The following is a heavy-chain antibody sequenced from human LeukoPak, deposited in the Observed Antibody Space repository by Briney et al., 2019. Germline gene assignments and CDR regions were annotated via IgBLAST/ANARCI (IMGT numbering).Heavy chain of an antibody. Sequence: GGSLRLSCAAPGFTVSSTYMGWVRQAPGKGLEWVSVIYSGDNTYYPDSVKGRFTISRDNSRNTMDLQMNSLRAEDTAVYYCARCDSSSWYGIDYWGQGTLVTVSS. CDR3: ARCDSSSWYGIDY. CDR2: IYSGDNT. CDR1: GFTVSSTY. J-gene: IGHJ4*02. V-gene: IGHV3-53*01. D-gene: IGHD6-13*01.